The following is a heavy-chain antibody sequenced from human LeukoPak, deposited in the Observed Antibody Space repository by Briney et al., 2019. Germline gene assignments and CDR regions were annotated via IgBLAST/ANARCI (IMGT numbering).Heavy chain of an antibody. J-gene: IGHJ4*02. CDR3: ARDIVGATNY. D-gene: IGHD1-26*01. V-gene: IGHV1-2*02. Sequence: ASVKVSCKASGYTFNDYYMHWVRQAPGQGLEWMGRINPDSGGTDYAQKFQGRVTMTRDTSITTAYMDLDRLRSDDTAVYYCARDIVGATNYWGQGTLVTVSS. CDR2: INPDSGGT. CDR1: GYTFNDYY.